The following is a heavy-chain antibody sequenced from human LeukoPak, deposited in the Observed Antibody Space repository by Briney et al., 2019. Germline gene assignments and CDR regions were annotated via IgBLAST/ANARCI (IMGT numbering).Heavy chain of an antibody. CDR2: IDSKSGNT. CDR3: TRATHPAISGPQSDS. D-gene: IGHD3-3*02. CDR1: GYIFTAYG. Sequence: ASVKVSCKTSGYIFTAYGVGWVRPAPGQGLEWMGWIDSKSGNTDYAHNFQGRIALTIAAPTNTAYMELWSLRSDDTAIYFCTRATHPAISGPQSDSWGQGTLVTVSS. V-gene: IGHV1-18*01. J-gene: IGHJ5*01.